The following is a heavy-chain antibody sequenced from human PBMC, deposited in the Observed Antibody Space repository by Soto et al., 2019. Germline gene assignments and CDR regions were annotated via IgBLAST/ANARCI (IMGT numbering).Heavy chain of an antibody. J-gene: IGHJ1*01. CDR3: APEENCGGGTCYSEYFHR. Sequence: GASVKVSCKASGYLFTAYSMHWVRLAPGQGLEWMGVVNPSGGSTKYAQNFQGRVTMTRDTSTTTIYMELSSLGSDDTAIYYCAPEENCGGGTCYSEYFHRWGQGTLVTVSS. V-gene: IGHV1-46*01. CDR1: GYLFTAYS. CDR2: VNPSGGST. D-gene: IGHD2-15*01.